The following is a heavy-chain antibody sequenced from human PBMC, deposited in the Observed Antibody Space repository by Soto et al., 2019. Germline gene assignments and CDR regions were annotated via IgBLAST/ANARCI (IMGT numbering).Heavy chain of an antibody. CDR1: GYTFTGYY. J-gene: IGHJ6*02. D-gene: IGHD3-22*01. CDR3: DSSGYSDYYYGMDV. V-gene: IGHV1-2*04. Sequence: ASVKVSCKASGYTFTGYYMHWVRQAPGQGLEWMGWINPNSGGTNYAQKFQGWVTMTRDTSISTAYMELSRLRSDDTAVYYYDSSGYSDYYYGMDVWGQGTTVTVSS. CDR2: INPNSGGT.